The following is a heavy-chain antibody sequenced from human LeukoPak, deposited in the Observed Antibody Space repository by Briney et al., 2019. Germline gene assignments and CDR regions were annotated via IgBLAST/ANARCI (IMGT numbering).Heavy chain of an antibody. V-gene: IGHV2-5*02. CDR1: GFSLSTSGVG. CDR3: AHSPPSCGDYVWGSYRYVWFDP. Sequence: SGPTLVKPTQTLTLTCTFSGFSLSTSGVGVCWIRQPPGTALEWLALIYWDDDKRYSPSLKSRLTITKDTSKNQVVLTMTNMDPVDTATYYCAHSPPSCGDYVWGSYRYVWFDPWGQGTLVTVSS. D-gene: IGHD3-16*02. CDR2: IYWDDDK. J-gene: IGHJ5*02.